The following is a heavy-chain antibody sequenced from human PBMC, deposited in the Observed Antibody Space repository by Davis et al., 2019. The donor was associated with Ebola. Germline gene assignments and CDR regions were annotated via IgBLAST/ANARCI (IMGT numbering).Heavy chain of an antibody. CDR2: VIPVSGVP. D-gene: IGHD3-22*01. V-gene: IGHV1-69*13. CDR1: GGTFSSYA. CDR3: ARDRYSDGSGYFFEQSH. Sequence: SVKVSCKASGGTFSSYAISWVRQAPGQGLDWMGGVIPVSGVPKYAQDFQGRVTITADESTSTAYMELSSLRSEDTAMYYCARDRYSDGSGYFFEQSHWGQGTLVTVSS. J-gene: IGHJ4*02.